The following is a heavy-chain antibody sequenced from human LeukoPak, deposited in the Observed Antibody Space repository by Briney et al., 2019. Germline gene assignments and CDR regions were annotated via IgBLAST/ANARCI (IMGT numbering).Heavy chain of an antibody. CDR2: ISVSGGST. D-gene: IGHD1-14*01. CDR3: ARSGPYRGGYYFDY. Sequence: GGSLRLSCAASGFTFSSYAMSWVRQAPGKGLEWVSAISVSGGSTYYADSVKGRFTISRDNSKNTLYLQMNSLRAEDTAVYYCARSGPYRGGYYFDYWGQGTLVTVSS. CDR1: GFTFSSYA. J-gene: IGHJ4*02. V-gene: IGHV3-23*01.